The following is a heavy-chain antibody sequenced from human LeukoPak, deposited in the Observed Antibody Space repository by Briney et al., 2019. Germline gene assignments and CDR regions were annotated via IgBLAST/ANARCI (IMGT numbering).Heavy chain of an antibody. CDR1: GGSISSGDKY. CDR2: IYYSGST. D-gene: IGHD2-21*02. J-gene: IGHJ4*02. Sequence: SETLSLTCNVSGGSISSGDKYWRWIRQPPGKGLEWIGYIYYSGSTYYNPFLKSRLTISVDTSENQFSLHLTSVTAADTAVYFCARVTRWAGLDFWGQGTLVTVSS. CDR3: ARVTRWAGLDF. V-gene: IGHV4-30-4*01.